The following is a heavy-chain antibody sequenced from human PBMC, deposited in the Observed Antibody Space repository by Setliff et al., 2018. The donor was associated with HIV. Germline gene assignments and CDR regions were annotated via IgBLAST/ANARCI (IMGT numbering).Heavy chain of an antibody. CDR3: ARVGGSGSHDY. D-gene: IGHD6-19*01. V-gene: IGHV4-61*02. Sequence: SETLSLTCTVSGGSISSGSYFWTWIRQPAGKGLEWIGRIYSSGSTNYNPSLKSRLTMSVDMTKNQFSLKLSSVTAADTAVYYCARVGGSGSHDYWGQGTLVTVSS. CDR2: IYSSGST. CDR1: GGSISSGSYF. J-gene: IGHJ4*02.